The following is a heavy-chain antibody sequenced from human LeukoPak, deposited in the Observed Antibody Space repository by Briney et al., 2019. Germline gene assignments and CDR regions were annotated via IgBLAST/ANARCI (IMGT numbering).Heavy chain of an antibody. V-gene: IGHV4-39*01. D-gene: IGHD5-24*01. J-gene: IGHJ6*02. CDR2: IYYSGST. CDR1: GGSISSSSYY. Sequence: SETLSLTCTVSGGSISSSSYYWGWIRQPPGKGLEWIGSIYYSGSTYYNPSLKSRATISVDTSKNQFSLKLSSVTAADTAVYYCARHIPRDAEYYYYGMDVWGQGTTVTVSS. CDR3: ARHIPRDAEYYYYGMDV.